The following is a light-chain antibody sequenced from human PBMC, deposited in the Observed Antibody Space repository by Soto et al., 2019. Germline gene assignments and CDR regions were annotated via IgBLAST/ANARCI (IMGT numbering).Light chain of an antibody. CDR2: GAS. J-gene: IGKJ3*01. CDR1: QSVSSN. Sequence: EIVMTQSPATLSVSPGERATLSCRASQSVSSNLAWYQQKPGQAPRLLIYGASTRATGIPARFSGSGSGTEFTRTISSLQSEDFAVYYCQQYNNWHTFGPGTKVDIK. V-gene: IGKV3-15*01. CDR3: QQYNNWHT.